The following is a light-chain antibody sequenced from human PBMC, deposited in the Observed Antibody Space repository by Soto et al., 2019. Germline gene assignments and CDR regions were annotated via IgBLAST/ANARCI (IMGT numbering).Light chain of an antibody. CDR3: QQYCNAPWT. V-gene: IGKV1-27*01. CDR1: QGISSC. J-gene: IGKJ1*01. CDR2: NAS. Sequence: DIQMTQSPSTLSASVGDRVTITCRASQGISSCLDWYQQKPGKVPKLLIYNASNLQTGVPSRFSGSGSGTEFTLTISSLQPDDVATYYCQQYCNAPWTFGQGTKVDIK.